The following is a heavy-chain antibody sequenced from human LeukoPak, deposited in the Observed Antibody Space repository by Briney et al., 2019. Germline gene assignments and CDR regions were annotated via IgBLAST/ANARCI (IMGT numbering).Heavy chain of an antibody. CDR3: AKDYDFWSGYKEFQH. Sequence: GGSLRLSCAASGFTFSSYAMSWVRQAPGKGLEWVSAISGSGGSTYYADSVKGRFTISRDNSKNTLYLQMNSLRAEDTAVYYCAKDYDFWSGYKEFQHWGQGTLVTVSS. CDR1: GFTFSSYA. CDR2: ISGSGGST. D-gene: IGHD3-3*01. J-gene: IGHJ1*01. V-gene: IGHV3-23*01.